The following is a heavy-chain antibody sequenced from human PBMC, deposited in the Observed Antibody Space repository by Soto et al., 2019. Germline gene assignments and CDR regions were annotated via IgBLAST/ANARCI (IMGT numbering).Heavy chain of an antibody. D-gene: IGHD3-16*02. J-gene: IGHJ4*02. CDR2: IIPIFGTA. V-gene: IGHV1-69*01. CDR1: GGTFSSYA. Sequence: QVQLVQSGAEVKKPGSSVKVSCKASGGTFSSYAISWVRQAPGQGLEWMGGIIPIFGTANYAQKFQGRVTITADDTTSTAYMELSSLSSEDTAVYYCARSDYIWGSYRYPFDYCGQGTLVTVSS. CDR3: ARSDYIWGSYRYPFDY.